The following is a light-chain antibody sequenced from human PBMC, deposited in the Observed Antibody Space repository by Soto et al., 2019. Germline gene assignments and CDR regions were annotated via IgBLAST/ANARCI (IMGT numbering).Light chain of an antibody. J-gene: IGKJ1*01. Sequence: DIQMTQSPSSLSASVGDRVTITCRASQGIIDYVAWDQQKPGKAPKLLIYAASTLQSGVPSRFSGSGSGQDFTLTISSLPPEYVATYYCQKYNTAPQTFGPGTKVEIK. CDR2: AAS. V-gene: IGKV1-27*01. CDR1: QGIIDY. CDR3: QKYNTAPQT.